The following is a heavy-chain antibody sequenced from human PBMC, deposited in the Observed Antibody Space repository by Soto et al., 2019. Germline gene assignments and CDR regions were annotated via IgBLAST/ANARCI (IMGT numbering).Heavy chain of an antibody. Sequence: GGSLRLSCAASGFTFSSYSMNWVRQAPGKGLEWVSSISSSSSYIYYADSVKGRFTISRDNAMNSLYLQMNSLRAEDTAVYYCAREFEQLALDYWGQGTLVTVSS. CDR3: AREFEQLALDY. CDR2: ISSSSSYI. D-gene: IGHD6-6*01. V-gene: IGHV3-21*01. CDR1: GFTFSSYS. J-gene: IGHJ4*02.